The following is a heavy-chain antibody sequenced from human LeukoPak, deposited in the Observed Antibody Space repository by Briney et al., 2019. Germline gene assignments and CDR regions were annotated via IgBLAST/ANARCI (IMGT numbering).Heavy chain of an antibody. J-gene: IGHJ4*02. CDR2: ISGGGGST. D-gene: IGHD3-10*01. CDR1: GFTFSSYA. CDR3: AKAEGSGNQPFDY. Sequence: PGGSLRLSCAASGFTFSSYAMSWVRQAPGKGLEWISGISGGGGSTYYADSVKDRFTISRDNYKNILYLQMNSLRAEDMAVYSCAKAEGSGNQPFDYWGQGTLVTVSS. V-gene: IGHV3-23*01.